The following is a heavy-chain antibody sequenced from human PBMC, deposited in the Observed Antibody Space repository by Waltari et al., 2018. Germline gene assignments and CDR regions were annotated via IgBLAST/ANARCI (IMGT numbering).Heavy chain of an antibody. Sequence: EVQLLESGGGLVQPGGSLRLSCAASGFTFSSYAMSWVRQALGKGLEWVSAISGSGGSTYYADSVNGWFTISSDNSKHSLYLQMNSLRAEDTAVYYCAKGREIVVVIAIICWGQGTLVTVSS. CDR3: AKGREIVVVIAIIC. CDR1: GFTFSSYA. D-gene: IGHD2-21*01. CDR2: ISGSGGST. J-gene: IGHJ4*02. V-gene: IGHV3-23*01.